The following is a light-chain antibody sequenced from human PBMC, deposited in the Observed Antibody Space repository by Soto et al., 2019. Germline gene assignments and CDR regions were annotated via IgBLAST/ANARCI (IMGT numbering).Light chain of an antibody. J-gene: IGKJ5*01. CDR2: DAS. CDR3: QQRSNWPLT. Sequence: EIVMTQSPATLSVSPGERATLSCRASQSVSSYLAWYQQKPGQAPRLLIHDASNRATGIPARFSGSGSGTDFTLTISSLEPEDFAVYYCQQRSNWPLTFGHGTRLEI. V-gene: IGKV3-11*01. CDR1: QSVSSY.